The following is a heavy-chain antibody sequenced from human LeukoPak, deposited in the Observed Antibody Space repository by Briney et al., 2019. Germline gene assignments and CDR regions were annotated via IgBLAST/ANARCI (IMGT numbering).Heavy chain of an antibody. Sequence: GGSLRLSCAASGFTVSSNYMSWVRQAPGKGLEWVSVIYSGGSTYYADSVKGRFTISRDTSKSTLFLQMTNLRVDDTAIYYCAKDRTNFFYYMDVWGKGTTVTVSS. CDR3: AKDRTNFFYYMDV. J-gene: IGHJ6*03. V-gene: IGHV3-53*01. D-gene: IGHD1/OR15-1a*01. CDR2: IYSGGST. CDR1: GFTVSSNY.